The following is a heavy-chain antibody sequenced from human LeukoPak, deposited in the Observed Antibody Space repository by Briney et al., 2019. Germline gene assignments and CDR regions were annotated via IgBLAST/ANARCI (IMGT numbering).Heavy chain of an antibody. CDR2: ISYDGSNK. Sequence: GGSLRLSCAASGFTFSSYGMHWVRQAPGKGLEWVAGISYDGSNKYYADSVKGRFTISRDNSKNTLYLQMNSLRAEDTAVYYCAKDHLAGYSYGGYYFDYWGQGTLVTVSS. J-gene: IGHJ4*02. D-gene: IGHD5-18*01. CDR3: AKDHLAGYSYGGYYFDY. V-gene: IGHV3-30*18. CDR1: GFTFSSYG.